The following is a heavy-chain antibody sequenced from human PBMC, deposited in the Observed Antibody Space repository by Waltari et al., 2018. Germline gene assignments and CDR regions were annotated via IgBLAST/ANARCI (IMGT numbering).Heavy chain of an antibody. D-gene: IGHD5-18*01. V-gene: IGHV4-34*01. CDR3: ARRLWGIQLWLRWFDP. CDR2: ITHSGTT. Sequence: QVQLQQWDAGLLKPSETLSLTCAVYGGSFSGYYWSWIRQPPGKGLEWIGEITHSGTTNYNPSLKSRVTISVDTSKNQFSLKLSSVTAADTAVYYCARRLWGIQLWLRWFDPWGQGTLVTVSS. J-gene: IGHJ5*02. CDR1: GGSFSGYY.